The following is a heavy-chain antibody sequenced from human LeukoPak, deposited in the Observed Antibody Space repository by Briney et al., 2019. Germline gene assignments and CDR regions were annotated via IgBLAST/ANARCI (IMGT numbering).Heavy chain of an antibody. V-gene: IGHV7-4-1*02. CDR3: ARGDYETHGYQTR. CDR1: GYIFTSYI. CDR2: INTNTGNP. D-gene: IGHD3-22*01. Sequence: ASVKVSCKASGYIFTSYILHWVRQAPGQGLEWMGWINTNTGNPTYAQGFTGRFVFSLDTSVSTAYLQISSLKADDTAMYYCARGDYETHGYQTRWGQGTLVTVSS. J-gene: IGHJ4*02.